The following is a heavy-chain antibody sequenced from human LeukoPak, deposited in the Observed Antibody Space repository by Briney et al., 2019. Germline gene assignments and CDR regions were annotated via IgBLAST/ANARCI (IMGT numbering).Heavy chain of an antibody. Sequence: KASETLSLTCTVSGGSISSSSYYWGWIRQPPGKGLEWIGSIYYSGSTYYNPSLKSRVTISVDTSKNQFSLKLSSVTAADTAVYYCARHIVVVTARPAYYFDYWGQGTLVTVPS. V-gene: IGHV4-39*01. CDR2: IYYSGST. CDR3: ARHIVVVTARPAYYFDY. J-gene: IGHJ4*02. CDR1: GGSISSSSYY. D-gene: IGHD2-21*02.